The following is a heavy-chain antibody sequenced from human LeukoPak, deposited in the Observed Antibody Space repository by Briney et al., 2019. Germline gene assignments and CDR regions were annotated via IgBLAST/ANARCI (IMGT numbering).Heavy chain of an antibody. Sequence: TNLSRQGLGKGLEWVANMEPTGSHKHYVDSVKGRFTISKDNPRTSLYLDMHSLRAEDTAIYYCAIWTSCNYRGQGTLVTVS. CDR3: AIWTSCNY. D-gene: IGHD1-1*01. V-gene: IGHV3-7*01. CDR2: MEPTGSHK. J-gene: IGHJ4*02.